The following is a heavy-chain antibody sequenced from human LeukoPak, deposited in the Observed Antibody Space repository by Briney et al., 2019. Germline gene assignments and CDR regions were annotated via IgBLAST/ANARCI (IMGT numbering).Heavy chain of an antibody. D-gene: IGHD2-15*01. J-gene: IGHJ4*02. Sequence: SVKVSCKASGGTFSSYAISWARLAPGQGLEWMGRIIPILNIANYAQKFQGRVTIVADESTSTAYMELSSLRSEDTAVYYCARDNPPFCNGGTCYSYWGQGTLVTVSS. CDR3: ARDNPPFCNGGTCYSY. CDR2: IIPILNIA. CDR1: GGTFSSYA. V-gene: IGHV1-69*04.